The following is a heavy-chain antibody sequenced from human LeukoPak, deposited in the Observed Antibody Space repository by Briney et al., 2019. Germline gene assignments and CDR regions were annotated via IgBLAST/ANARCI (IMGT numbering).Heavy chain of an antibody. D-gene: IGHD3-10*01. CDR2: FDPEDGET. CDR3: ATDLYYYGSGSYHDFDY. J-gene: IGHJ4*02. V-gene: IGHV1-24*01. CDR1: GYTLTELS. Sequence: GASVKVSCKVSGYTLTELSMHWVRQAPGKGLEWMGGFDPEDGETIYAQKFQGRVTMTEDTSTDTAYMELSSLRSEDTAVYYCATDLYYYGSGSYHDFDYWGQGTLVTVSS.